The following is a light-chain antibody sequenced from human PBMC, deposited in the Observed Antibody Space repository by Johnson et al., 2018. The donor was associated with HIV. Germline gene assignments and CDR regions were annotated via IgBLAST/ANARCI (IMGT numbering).Light chain of an antibody. CDR1: SSNIGNNY. V-gene: IGLV1-51*02. CDR3: GAWDSSLTTYV. CDR2: ENN. Sequence: HSVLSQPPSVSAAPGQKVTISCSGSSSNIGNNYVSWYQQLPGTAPKVLIHENNKRPSGIPDLFSGSKSGTSATLGITGLQTGDEADYYCGAWDSSLTTYVFGTGTKVTVL. J-gene: IGLJ1*01.